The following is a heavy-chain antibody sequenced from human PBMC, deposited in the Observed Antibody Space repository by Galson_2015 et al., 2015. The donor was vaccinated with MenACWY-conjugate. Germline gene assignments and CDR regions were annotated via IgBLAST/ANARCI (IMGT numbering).Heavy chain of an antibody. V-gene: IGHV3-23*01. J-gene: IGHJ4*02. CDR1: GFTFSGYA. Sequence: LRLSCAASGFTFSGYAMSWVRRAPGKGLEWVSAVSGSGSSTYYADSVKGRFTISRDNSKNTLYLQMNNLRAEDTALYYCAKDRTGYCSSTSCYIDYWGQGTLVTVSS. CDR2: VSGSGSST. D-gene: IGHD2-2*02. CDR3: AKDRTGYCSSTSCYIDY.